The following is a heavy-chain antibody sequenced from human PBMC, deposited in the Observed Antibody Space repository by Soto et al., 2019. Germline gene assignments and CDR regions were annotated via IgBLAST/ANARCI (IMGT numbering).Heavy chain of an antibody. Sequence: GASVKVSCKASGYTFTGYYMHWVRQAPGQGLEWMGWINPNSGGTNYAQKFQGWVTMTRDTSISTAYMELSRLRSDDTAVYYCARDYCSGGSCYSGSGMDVWGQGTTVTVSS. CDR1: GYTFTGYY. J-gene: IGHJ6*02. CDR3: ARDYCSGGSCYSGSGMDV. CDR2: INPNSGGT. D-gene: IGHD2-15*01. V-gene: IGHV1-2*04.